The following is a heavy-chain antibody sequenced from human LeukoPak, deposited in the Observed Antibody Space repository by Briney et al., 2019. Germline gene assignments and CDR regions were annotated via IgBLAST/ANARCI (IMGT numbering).Heavy chain of an antibody. V-gene: IGHV3-49*04. J-gene: IGHJ3*02. CDR2: IRSKVYGGTT. D-gene: IGHD3-22*01. CDR1: GFTFGDYA. CDR3: TRGAPNYYDSSGYYYDAFDI. Sequence: GGSLRLSCTASGFTFGDYAMSWVRQAPGKGLEWVGFIRSKVYGGTTEYAASVKGRFTISRDDSKSIAYLQMNSLKTEDTAVYYCTRGAPNYYDSSGYYYDAFDIWGQGTMVTVSS.